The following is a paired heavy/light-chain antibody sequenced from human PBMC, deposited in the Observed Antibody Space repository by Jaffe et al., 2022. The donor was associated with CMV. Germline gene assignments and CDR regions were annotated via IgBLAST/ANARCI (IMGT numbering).Light chain of an antibody. CDR2: ENN. CDR1: SSNIGNHY. CDR3: GTWDNSLSAWV. Sequence: QSVLTQPPSVSAAPGQKVTISCSGSSSNIGNHYISWYQQLPATAPKLLIYENNKRPSGIPDRFSGSKSGTSATLGITGLQTGDEADYYCGTWDNSLSAWVFGGGTKLTVL. V-gene: IGLV1-51*02. J-gene: IGLJ3*02.
Heavy chain of an antibody. D-gene: IGHD3-10*01. CDR3: GRGNFGSGTLSWGGAKTSYYGMDV. CDR1: DGSFSGYY. CDR2: ITHGGST. V-gene: IGHV4-34*01. J-gene: IGHJ6*02. Sequence: QVQLQQWGAGLLKPSETLSLTCAVYDGSFSGYYWNWIRQPPGKGLEWIGEITHGGSTKYNPSLRSRVTMSVDTSNSQFSLRLTSVTAADTATYYCGRGNFGSGTLSWGGAKTSYYGMDVWGQGTTVTVSS.